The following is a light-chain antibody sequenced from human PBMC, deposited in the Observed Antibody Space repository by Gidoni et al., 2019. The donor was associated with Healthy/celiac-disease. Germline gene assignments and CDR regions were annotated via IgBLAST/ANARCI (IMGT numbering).Light chain of an antibody. V-gene: IGLV1-40*01. Sequence: QSVLTQPPSVSWAPGQMVTISCTGSSSNIGAGYDVHWYQQLPGTAPKLLIYGNSNRPSGVPDRFSGSKSGTSASLAITGLQAEDEADYYCQSYDSSLSGPVFGGGTKLTVL. CDR3: QSYDSSLSGPV. J-gene: IGLJ2*01. CDR1: SSNIGAGYD. CDR2: GNS.